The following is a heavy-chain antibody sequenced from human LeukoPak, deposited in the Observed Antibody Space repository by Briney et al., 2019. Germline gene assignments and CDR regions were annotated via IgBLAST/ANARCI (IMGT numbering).Heavy chain of an antibody. Sequence: SQTLSLTCAISGDSVSSNSAAWNWIRQSPSRGLEWLGRTYYRSKWYNDYAVSVKSRITINPDTSKNQFSLQLNSVTPEDTAVYYCARVQKDIVVVPAAAGYNWFDPWGQGTLVTVSS. CDR1: GDSVSSNSAA. CDR2: TYYRSKWYN. D-gene: IGHD2-2*01. CDR3: ARVQKDIVVVPAAAGYNWFDP. J-gene: IGHJ5*02. V-gene: IGHV6-1*01.